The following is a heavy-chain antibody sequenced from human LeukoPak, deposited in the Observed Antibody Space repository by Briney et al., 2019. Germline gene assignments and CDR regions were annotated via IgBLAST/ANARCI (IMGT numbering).Heavy chain of an antibody. Sequence: GGSLRLSCAASRFTFSGFGMNWVRQAPGRGLECLSYISSTSRTIYYADSVKGRFTISRDNAKNSLYLQMNSLRAEDTAVYYCARDLHCGGDCYPLTYWGQGTLVTVSS. D-gene: IGHD2-21*01. J-gene: IGHJ4*02. V-gene: IGHV3-48*01. CDR1: RFTFSGFG. CDR2: ISSTSRTI. CDR3: ARDLHCGGDCYPLTY.